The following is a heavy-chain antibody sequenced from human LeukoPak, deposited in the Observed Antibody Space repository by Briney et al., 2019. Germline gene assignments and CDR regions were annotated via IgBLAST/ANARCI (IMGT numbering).Heavy chain of an antibody. J-gene: IGHJ4*02. CDR1: GYTFTIYY. D-gene: IGHD3-3*01. V-gene: IGHV1-46*01. Sequence: ASVNVSCKASGYTFTIYYMHWVRQAPGQGLEWMGIINPSGGSTSYAQKFQGRVTMTRDTSTSTVYMELSSLRSEDTAVYYCARDGGGRFLEWLLKVWGQGTLVTVSS. CDR3: ARDGGGRFLEWLLKV. CDR2: INPSGGST.